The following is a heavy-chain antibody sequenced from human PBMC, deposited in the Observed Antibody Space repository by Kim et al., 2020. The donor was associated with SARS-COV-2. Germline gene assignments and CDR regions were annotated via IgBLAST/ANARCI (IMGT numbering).Heavy chain of an antibody. V-gene: IGHV4-39*01. D-gene: IGHD2-15*01. CDR3: AGMGVVVVAATEYYFV. Sequence: SETLSLTCTVSGGSISSSSYYWGWIGQPPGKGLEWIGSIYYSGSTYYNPSLKSRVTISVDTYKHQLSLKLSSVTDAAAAVYYWAGMGVVVVAATEYYFV. J-gene: IGHJ4*01. CDR2: IYYSGST. CDR1: GGSISSSSYY.